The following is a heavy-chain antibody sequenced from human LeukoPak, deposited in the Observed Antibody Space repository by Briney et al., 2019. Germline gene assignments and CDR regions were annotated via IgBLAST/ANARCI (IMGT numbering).Heavy chain of an antibody. CDR1: GFTFSSYG. CDR2: IWYDGSNK. Sequence: PGGSLRLSCAASGFTFSSYGMHWVRQAPGKGLGWVAVIWYDGSNKYYADSVKGRFTISRDNSKNTLYLQMNSLRAEDTAVYYCARDLGQLVPYALDYWGQGTLVTVSS. J-gene: IGHJ4*02. D-gene: IGHD6-13*01. V-gene: IGHV3-33*01. CDR3: ARDLGQLVPYALDY.